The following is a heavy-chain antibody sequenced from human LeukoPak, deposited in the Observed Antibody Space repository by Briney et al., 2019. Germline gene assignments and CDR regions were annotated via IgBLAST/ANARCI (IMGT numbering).Heavy chain of an antibody. CDR3: AYYDILTGVDY. CDR1: GGTFSSYD. CDR2: IMPMFGKT. Sequence: GASVKVSCKASGGTFSSYDISWVRQAPGQGLEWMGGIMPMFGKTNYAQKFQGRVTTTADKATSTAYMELSSLRSDDTAVYYCAYYDILTGVDYWGQGTLVTVSS. J-gene: IGHJ4*02. D-gene: IGHD3-9*01. V-gene: IGHV1-69*06.